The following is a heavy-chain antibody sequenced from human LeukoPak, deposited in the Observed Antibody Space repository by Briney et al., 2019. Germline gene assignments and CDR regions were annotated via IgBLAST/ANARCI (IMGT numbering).Heavy chain of an antibody. V-gene: IGHV4-59*12. D-gene: IGHD3-22*01. CDR3: ARGGLYDSSGYGF. Sequence: SETLSLTCTVSGGSISSYYWSWIRQPPGKGLEWIGYIYYSGSTNYNPSLKSRVTISVDTSKNQFSLKLSSVTAADTAVYYCARGGLYDSSGYGFWGQGTMVTVSS. CDR2: IYYSGST. CDR1: GGSISSYY. J-gene: IGHJ3*01.